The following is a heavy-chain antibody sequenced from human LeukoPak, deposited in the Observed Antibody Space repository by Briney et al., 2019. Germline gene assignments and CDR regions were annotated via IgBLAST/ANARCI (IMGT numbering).Heavy chain of an antibody. CDR1: GFTFSSYA. V-gene: IGHV3-23*01. CDR2: ISGSGGST. J-gene: IGHJ4*02. Sequence: PGGSLRLSCAASGFTFSSYAMSWVRQAPGKGLEWVSAISGSGGSTYYADSVKGRFTISRDNSKNTLYLQMNSLRAEGTAVYYCATSGSYYYGSGSYYTLGYWGQGTLVTVSS. CDR3: ATSGSYYYGSGSYYTLGY. D-gene: IGHD3-10*01.